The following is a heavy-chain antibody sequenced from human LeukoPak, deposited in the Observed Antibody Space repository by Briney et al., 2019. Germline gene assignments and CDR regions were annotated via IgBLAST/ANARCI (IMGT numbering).Heavy chain of an antibody. V-gene: IGHV4-61*05. D-gene: IGHD6-19*01. CDR2: IYYSGST. CDR1: GGFISSSSYY. Sequence: SETLSLTCTVSGGFISSSSYYWSWIRQPPGKGLEWIGYIYYSGSTNYNPSLKSRVTISVDTSKNQFSLRLSSVTAADTAVYYCARSITVAGDDYYYYGMDVWGQGTTVTVSS. J-gene: IGHJ6*02. CDR3: ARSITVAGDDYYYYGMDV.